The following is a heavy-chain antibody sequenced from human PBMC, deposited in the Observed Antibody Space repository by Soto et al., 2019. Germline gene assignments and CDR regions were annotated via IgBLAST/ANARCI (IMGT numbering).Heavy chain of an antibody. Sequence: QVQLQESGPGLVKPSGTLSLTCAVSGGSISSSDWWSWVRQPPGKGLEWIGEMYHTGSTNYNPSLKSQVTISVDKSTNQFSLQVSSVTAADTAVYYCAGDHQGFGPWGQGTLVTVSS. CDR2: MYHTGST. J-gene: IGHJ5*02. D-gene: IGHD2-2*01. V-gene: IGHV4-4*02. CDR3: AGDHQGFGP. CDR1: GGSISSSDW.